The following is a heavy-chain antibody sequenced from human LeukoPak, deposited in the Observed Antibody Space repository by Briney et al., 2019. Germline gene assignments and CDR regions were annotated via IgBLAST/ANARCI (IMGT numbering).Heavy chain of an antibody. J-gene: IGHJ4*02. D-gene: IGHD3-10*01. CDR2: INPSGGST. CDR3: AWGSGSYHVDY. Sequence: ASVKVSCKASGYTFTSYYMHWVRQGPEQGLEWMGLINPSGGSTSYAQKFQGRVTMTRDTSTSTVYMELSSLRSEDTAVYYCAWGSGSYHVDYWGQGTLVTVSS. CDR1: GYTFTSYY. V-gene: IGHV1-46*01.